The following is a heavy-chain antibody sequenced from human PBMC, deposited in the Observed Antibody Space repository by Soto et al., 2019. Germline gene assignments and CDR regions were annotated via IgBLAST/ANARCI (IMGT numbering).Heavy chain of an antibody. V-gene: IGHV3-9*01. Sequence: DVQLVESGGGLVQPGRSLRLSCAASGFTFDDYAMHWVRQAPGKGLEWVSGISWNSGSIGYADSVKGRFTISRDNAKNSLYLQMNSLRAEDTALYYCAKDIAYGAEGAFDIWGQGTMVTVSS. D-gene: IGHD4-17*01. J-gene: IGHJ3*02. CDR1: GFTFDDYA. CDR3: AKDIAYGAEGAFDI. CDR2: ISWNSGSI.